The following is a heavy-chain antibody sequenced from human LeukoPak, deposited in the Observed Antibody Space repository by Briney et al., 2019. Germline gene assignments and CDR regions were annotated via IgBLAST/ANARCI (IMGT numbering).Heavy chain of an antibody. CDR2: ISGSGGST. Sequence: GGSLSLSCAASGFTFGNYAISWVRQAPGKGLEWVSVISGSGGSTNFADSVKGRFTSSRDNSKNTLYLQMHSLRVEDTAVYYCAQGRLGYSYGAFDHWGQGTLVTVSS. J-gene: IGHJ4*02. CDR1: GFTFGNYA. D-gene: IGHD5-18*01. V-gene: IGHV3-23*01. CDR3: AQGRLGYSYGAFDH.